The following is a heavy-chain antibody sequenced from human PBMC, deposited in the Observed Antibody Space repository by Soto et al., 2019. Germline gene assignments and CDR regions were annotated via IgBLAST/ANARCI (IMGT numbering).Heavy chain of an antibody. V-gene: IGHV3-23*01. D-gene: IGHD2-2*01. CDR3: AKDRDYPRDQFHY. CDR2: ISANGQGI. CDR1: GCTLTYYA. Sequence: PXGSLILSCTASGCTLTYYAFSWVRQAPGKGLEWVSAISANGQGIYYADSVRGRFTISRDNSKNTVFLHMDSLRAEDTAVYYCAKDRDYPRDQFHYWGQGTLVTVSS. J-gene: IGHJ4*02.